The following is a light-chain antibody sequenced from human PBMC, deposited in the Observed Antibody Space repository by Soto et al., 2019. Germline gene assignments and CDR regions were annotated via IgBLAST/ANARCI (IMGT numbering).Light chain of an antibody. V-gene: IGKV3-20*01. Sequence: EIVLTQSPGTLSLSPGERATLSCRASQSVSSSYLAWYQQKPGQAPRLLIYGASSRATGIPDRFSGSGSGTDFTLTISRLEPEDFAVYYCQRYGSSPWTFGQGTRWIS. CDR1: QSVSSSY. J-gene: IGKJ1*01. CDR2: GAS. CDR3: QRYGSSPWT.